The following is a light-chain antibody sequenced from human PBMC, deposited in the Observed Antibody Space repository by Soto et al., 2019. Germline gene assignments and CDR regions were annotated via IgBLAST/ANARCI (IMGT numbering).Light chain of an antibody. V-gene: IGKV3D-15*01. CDR3: QQYSDWPLT. J-gene: IGKJ4*01. CDR1: QTINSN. CDR2: AAS. Sequence: EIVMTQSPATLSVSPGERVTLSCRPSQTINSNLAWYQQRPGQAPRPLIYAASTMATGIPARFSGNGFGTEFTLTISSLQSEDFAVYYCQQYSDWPLTFGGGTKVEIK.